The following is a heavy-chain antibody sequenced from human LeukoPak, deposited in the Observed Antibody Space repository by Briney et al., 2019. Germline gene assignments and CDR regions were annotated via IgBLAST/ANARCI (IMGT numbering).Heavy chain of an antibody. D-gene: IGHD4-17*01. V-gene: IGHV3-48*03. J-gene: IGHJ4*02. Sequence: GGSLRLSCAASGFTFGSYEINWVRQAPGKGLEWVSYISSGGSTVYYADSVKGRFTISRDNAKNSLYLQMSSLRAEDTAVYYCARAFYGDLDYWGQGTLVTVSS. CDR3: ARAFYGDLDY. CDR2: ISSGGSTV. CDR1: GFTFGSYE.